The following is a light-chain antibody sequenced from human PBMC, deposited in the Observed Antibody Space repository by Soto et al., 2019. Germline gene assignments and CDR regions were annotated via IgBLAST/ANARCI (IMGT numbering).Light chain of an antibody. J-gene: IGLJ1*01. CDR3: TSYTSNSTPYV. CDR2: DVS. CDR1: SSDVGAYTY. Sequence: LTQPASVSGAPGQSITISCTGTSSDVGAYTYVSWYQQHPGKAPKLMIYDVSNRPSGVSNRFSGSKSGNTAFLIISGLQAEDEADYYCTSYTSNSTPYVFGGGTKVTVL. V-gene: IGLV2-14*01.